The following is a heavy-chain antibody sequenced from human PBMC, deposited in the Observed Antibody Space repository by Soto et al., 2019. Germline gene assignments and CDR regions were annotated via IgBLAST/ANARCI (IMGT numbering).Heavy chain of an antibody. CDR2: VYTPDYT. CDR1: GASIRNYY. J-gene: IGHJ6*04. Sequence: SETLSLTCSVSGASIRNYYWNWLRQLPGKGLDWIGYVYTPDYTMYNSSIKSQVTISVYTSKSQFSLRWNAGTAADTAVYYCSSSDGHSVVFVYSSGIDVWGKGSTF. CDR3: SSSDGHSVVFVYSSGIDV. D-gene: IGHD4-17*01. V-gene: IGHV4-4*08.